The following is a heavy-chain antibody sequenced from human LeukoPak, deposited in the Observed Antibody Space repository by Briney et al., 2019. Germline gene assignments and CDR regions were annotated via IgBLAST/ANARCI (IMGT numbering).Heavy chain of an antibody. D-gene: IGHD6-19*01. J-gene: IGHJ4*02. CDR2: IRGGGANP. CDR3: ARGEWLVLLINS. CDR1: GFIFSNYA. V-gene: IGHV3-23*01. Sequence: GGSLRLSCAASGFIFSNYAMNWVRQAPGKGLQWVSSIRGGGANPTYIESVKGRFTISRDNSKNTLYLQMNSLRAEDTAVYYCARGEWLVLLINSWGQGTLVTVSS.